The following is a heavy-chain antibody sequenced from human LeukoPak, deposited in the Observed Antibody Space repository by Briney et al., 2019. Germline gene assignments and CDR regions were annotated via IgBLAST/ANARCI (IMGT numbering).Heavy chain of an antibody. CDR1: GFTFSSYA. CDR2: ISYDGSNK. D-gene: IGHD3-10*01. CDR3: ASGYYGSGSLVDY. V-gene: IGHV3-30*04. J-gene: IGHJ4*02. Sequence: GRSLRLSCAASGFTFSSYAMHWVRQAPGKGLEWVAVISYDGSNKYYADSVKGRFTISRGNSKNTLYLQMNSLRAEDTAVYYCASGYYGSGSLVDYWGQGTLVTVSS.